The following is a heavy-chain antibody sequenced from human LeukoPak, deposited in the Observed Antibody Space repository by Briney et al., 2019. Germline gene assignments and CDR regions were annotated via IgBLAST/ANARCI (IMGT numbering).Heavy chain of an antibody. CDR2: ISYSGST. J-gene: IGHJ4*02. CDR1: GGSISSGSYY. Sequence: SQTLSLTCTVSGGSISSGSYYWGWIRQPPGQGLEWIGSISYSGSTYYNPSLKSRATISVDTSKNQFSLKLSSVTAADTAVYYCARRIAARPFDYWGQGTLVTVSS. D-gene: IGHD6-6*01. CDR3: ARRIAARPFDY. V-gene: IGHV4-39*01.